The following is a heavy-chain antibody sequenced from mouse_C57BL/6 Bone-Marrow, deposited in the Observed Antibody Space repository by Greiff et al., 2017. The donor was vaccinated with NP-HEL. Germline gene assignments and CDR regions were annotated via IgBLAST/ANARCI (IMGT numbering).Heavy chain of an antibody. J-gene: IGHJ2*01. CDR2: ISYDGSN. CDR1: GYSITSGYY. Sequence: EVQLVESGPGLVKPSQSLSLTCSVTGYSITSGYYWNWIRQFPGNKLEWMGYISYDGSNNYNPSLKNRISITRDTSKNQFFLKLNSVTTEDTATYYCARLVYDGYYDYFDYWGQGTTLTVSS. D-gene: IGHD2-3*01. CDR3: ARLVYDGYYDYFDY. V-gene: IGHV3-6*01.